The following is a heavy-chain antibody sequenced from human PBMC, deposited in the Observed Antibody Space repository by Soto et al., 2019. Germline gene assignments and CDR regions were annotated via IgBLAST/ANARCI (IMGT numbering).Heavy chain of an antibody. V-gene: IGHV1-69*08. D-gene: IGHD1-26*01. Sequence: QVQLVQSGAEVKKPGSSVKVSCKASGGTFSSYTISWVRQAPGQGLEWMGRIIPILGIANYAQKFQGRVTITADKSTSTAYMELSSLRSEDTAVYYCAREGDRIVGALDWGQGTLVTVSS. CDR3: AREGDRIVGALD. CDR1: GGTFSSYT. CDR2: IIPILGIA. J-gene: IGHJ4*02.